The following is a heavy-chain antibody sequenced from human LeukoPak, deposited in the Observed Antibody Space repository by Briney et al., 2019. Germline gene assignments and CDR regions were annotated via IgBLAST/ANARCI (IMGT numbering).Heavy chain of an antibody. J-gene: IGHJ5*02. D-gene: IGHD3-10*01. V-gene: IGHV1-69*13. CDR2: IIPIFGTA. CDR1: GYTFTSYY. Sequence: ASVKVSCKASGYTFTSYYMHWVRQAPGQGLEWMGGIIPIFGTANYAQKFQGRVTITADESTSTAYMELSSLRSEDTAVYYCTWSYYYGSGSPTWGQGTLVTVSS. CDR3: TWSYYYGSGSPT.